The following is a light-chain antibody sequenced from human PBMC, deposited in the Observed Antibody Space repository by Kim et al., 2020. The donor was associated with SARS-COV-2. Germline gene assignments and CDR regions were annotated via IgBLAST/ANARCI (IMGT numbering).Light chain of an antibody. CDR2: DSS. CDR1: EDIDIY. V-gene: IGKV1-33*01. Sequence: DFHMTQSPSSLSASVGDRVTISCQASEDIDIYLNWYQQKTGKAPNLLIHDSSNLEAGVPSRFSGTGSGTSFTFTITSLQPEDIATYYCQQYKEQPLTFGGGTKVDIK. CDR3: QQYKEQPLT. J-gene: IGKJ4*01.